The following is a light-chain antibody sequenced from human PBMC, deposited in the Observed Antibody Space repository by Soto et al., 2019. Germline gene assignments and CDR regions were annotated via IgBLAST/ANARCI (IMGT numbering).Light chain of an antibody. CDR3: QQSYNISWT. CDR1: QSIVTY. V-gene: IGKV1-39*01. CDR2: SAS. Sequence: DIQMTQWPSSLSASVVDSVTITCLASQSIVTYLNWYQQKPGKVPDLLVYSASRLHSGVPSRFSGSGSGTDFGLTISGLQPEDFATYYCQQSYNISWTFGQGTKVDIK. J-gene: IGKJ1*01.